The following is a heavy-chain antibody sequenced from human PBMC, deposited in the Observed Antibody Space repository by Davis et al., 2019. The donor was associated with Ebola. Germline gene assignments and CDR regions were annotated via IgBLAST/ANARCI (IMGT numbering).Heavy chain of an antibody. V-gene: IGHV1-8*01. CDR2: MNPNSGNT. CDR1: GYTFTSYD. D-gene: IGHD3-3*01. Sequence: ASVKVSCKASGYTFTSYDINWVRQATGQGLEWMGWMNPNSGNTGYAQKFQGRVTMTRNTSISTAYMELSSLRSEDTAVYYCARDGITIFGVVIMEGSMDVWGQGTTVTVSS. J-gene: IGHJ6*02. CDR3: ARDGITIFGVVIMEGSMDV.